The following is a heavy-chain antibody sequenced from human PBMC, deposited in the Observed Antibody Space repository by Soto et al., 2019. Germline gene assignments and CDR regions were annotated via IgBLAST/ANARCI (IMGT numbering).Heavy chain of an antibody. CDR2: INHSGST. CDR3: ARAYSAWFGELSSYYFDY. Sequence: SETLSLTCAVYGGSFSGYYWSWIRQPPGKGLEWIGEINHSGSTNYNPSLKSRVTISVDTSKNQFSLKLSSVTAADTAVYYCARAYSAWFGELSSYYFDYWGQGTLVTVSS. V-gene: IGHV4-34*01. CDR1: GGSFSGYY. D-gene: IGHD3-10*01. J-gene: IGHJ4*02.